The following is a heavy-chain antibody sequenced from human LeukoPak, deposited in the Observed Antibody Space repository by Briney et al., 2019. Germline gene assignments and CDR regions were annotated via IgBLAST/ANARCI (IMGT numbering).Heavy chain of an antibody. Sequence: PSETLSLTCTVYGGSFSAYYWSWIRQPPGQGLEWIGEINYRGRPNYSPSLMSRVAISIDMSKNELSLRLSSVTAADAAMYYCTSLRYVRSAYYHPHPRHWGQRT. V-gene: IGHV4-34*01. CDR2: INYRGRP. D-gene: IGHD3-22*01. CDR1: GGSFSAYY. CDR3: TSLRYVRSAYYHPHPRH. J-gene: IGHJ4*02.